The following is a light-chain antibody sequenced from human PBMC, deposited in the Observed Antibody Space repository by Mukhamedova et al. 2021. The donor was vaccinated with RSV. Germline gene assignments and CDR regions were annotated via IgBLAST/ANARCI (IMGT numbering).Light chain of an antibody. V-gene: IGKV3-15*01. J-gene: IGKJ4*01. CDR3: QQYNNLPS. CDR1: QSVSTN. Sequence: ASQSVSTNLAWYRQKPGQAPRLLIYGASTRATGIPARFSGSGSGTENTLTISSLQSEDFAVYYRQQYNNLPSFGGGTKVEIK. CDR2: GAS.